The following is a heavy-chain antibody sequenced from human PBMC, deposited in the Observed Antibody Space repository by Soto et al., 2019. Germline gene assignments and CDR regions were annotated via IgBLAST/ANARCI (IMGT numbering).Heavy chain of an antibody. CDR2: INPTSGGT. Sequence: QVQLVQSGAEVKKPGASVKVSCKTSGYTFAGYYIHWIRQAPGQGLEWMGWINPTSGGTVYAQNFQDRVTMTRDTSISTAYMELRRLNSDDTAVYYCARDPDYGDYWGYFFDSWGQGTPVTVSS. D-gene: IGHD4-17*01. CDR3: ARDPDYGDYWGYFFDS. V-gene: IGHV1-2*02. J-gene: IGHJ4*02. CDR1: GYTFAGYY.